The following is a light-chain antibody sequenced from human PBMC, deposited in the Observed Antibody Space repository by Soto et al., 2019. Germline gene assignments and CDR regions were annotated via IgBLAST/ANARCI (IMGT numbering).Light chain of an antibody. J-gene: IGKJ1*01. Sequence: DIQMTQSPPSLSASVGDRVTITCRASQSIFRSLNWYQQKPGKAPKLLIYAASNLQSGVPSRFSGSESGTDFILTISSLQPEDFATYYCQQIYAAPVTFGQGTKVEI. CDR3: QQIYAAPVT. CDR1: QSIFRS. CDR2: AAS. V-gene: IGKV1-39*01.